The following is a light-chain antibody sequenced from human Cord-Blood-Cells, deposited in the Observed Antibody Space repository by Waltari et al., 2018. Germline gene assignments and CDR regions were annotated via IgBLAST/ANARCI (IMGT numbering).Light chain of an antibody. V-gene: IGLV2-11*01. CDR1: SSHLGGYNY. J-gene: IGLJ1*01. Sequence: SSLTKPRLVLGSPGQSVTITCTGSSSHLGGYNYVSWYQQHPGKAPRLMIYDVSKRPSGVPDRFSGSKSGNTASLTISGLQAEDEADYYCCSYAGSYTYVFGTGTKVTVL. CDR3: CSYAGSYTYV. CDR2: DVS.